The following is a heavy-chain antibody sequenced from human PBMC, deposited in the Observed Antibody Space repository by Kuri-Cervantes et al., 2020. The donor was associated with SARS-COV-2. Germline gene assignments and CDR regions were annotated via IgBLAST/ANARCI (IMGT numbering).Heavy chain of an antibody. V-gene: IGHV1-45*01. D-gene: IGHD5-24*01. J-gene: IGHJ3*02. CDR1: GYTFTGYY. CDR3: ARSGPGAISREDGACDI. CDR2: ITPFNGNT. Sequence: SVKVSCKASGYTFTGYYMHWVRQAPGQPLEWMGLITPFNGNTNYAQRFQDRVTITRDRSMSTADMDLSSLRSDDTAMYYCARSGPGAISREDGACDIWGQGTMVTVSS.